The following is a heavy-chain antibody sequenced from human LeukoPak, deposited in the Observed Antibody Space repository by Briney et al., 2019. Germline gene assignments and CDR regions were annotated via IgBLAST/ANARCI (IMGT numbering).Heavy chain of an antibody. CDR1: GYTFTSYG. D-gene: IGHD2-21*02. CDR2: INPSGGST. Sequence: GASVKVSCKASGYTFTSYGISWVRQAPGQGLEWMGIINPSGGSTSYAQKFQGRVTMTRDTSTSTVYMELSSLRSEDTAVYYCARGEGDCYCFDYWGQGTLVTVSS. CDR3: ARGEGDCYCFDY. J-gene: IGHJ4*02. V-gene: IGHV1-46*01.